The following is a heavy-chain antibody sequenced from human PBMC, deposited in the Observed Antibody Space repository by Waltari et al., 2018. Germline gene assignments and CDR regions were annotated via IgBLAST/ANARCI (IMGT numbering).Heavy chain of an antibody. J-gene: IGHJ6*04. CDR1: GFTVSSNY. CDR3: ARSQYYYGSVLGGMDV. V-gene: IGHV3-53*02. CDR2: IDSGGST. Sequence: EVQLVETGGGLIQPGGSLRLSCAASGFTVSSNYMSWVRQAPGKGLEWVSVIDSGGSTDSADSVKGRFTISRDNSKNTLYLQMNSLRAEDTAVYYCARSQYYYGSVLGGMDVWGKGTTVIVSS. D-gene: IGHD3-10*01.